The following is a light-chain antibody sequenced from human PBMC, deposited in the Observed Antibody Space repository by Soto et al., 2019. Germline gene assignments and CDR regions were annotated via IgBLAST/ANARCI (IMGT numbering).Light chain of an antibody. V-gene: IGKV3-15*01. CDR2: GAS. CDR1: QSVSSN. J-gene: IGKJ1*01. Sequence: EIVMTQSPATLSVSPGERATLSCRASQSVSSNLAWYQQKPSQAPRLLIYGASTRATGIPARFSGSGSGTEVTLTISSLQSEEFAVYYCQQYNILPQTFGQGTKVEIK. CDR3: QQYNILPQT.